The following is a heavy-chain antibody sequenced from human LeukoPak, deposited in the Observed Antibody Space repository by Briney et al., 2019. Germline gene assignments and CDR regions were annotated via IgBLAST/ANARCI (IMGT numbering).Heavy chain of an antibody. D-gene: IGHD3-22*01. Sequence: SETLSLTCTVSGGSISSYYWSWIRQPPGKGLEWIGYIYYSGSTNYNPSLKSRVTISVDTSKNQFSLKLSSVTAADTAVYYCARSPTPNYYDSSGYYSYFDYWGQGTLVTVSS. V-gene: IGHV4-59*01. J-gene: IGHJ4*02. CDR2: IYYSGST. CDR3: ARSPTPNYYDSSGYYSYFDY. CDR1: GGSISSYY.